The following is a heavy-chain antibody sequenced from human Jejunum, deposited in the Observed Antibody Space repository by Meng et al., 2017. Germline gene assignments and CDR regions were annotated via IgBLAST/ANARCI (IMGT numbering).Heavy chain of an antibody. Sequence: GESPKTSCAGSGFTFNKYAVVRLRQPPERGLEWVSAITANGENTWYADSVRGRFTMSRGNSKNTVYVQMNSLRAEDTAVYYCAKDPNDDYVGAFDMWGQGTMVTVSS. CDR2: ITANGENT. V-gene: IGHV3-23*01. J-gene: IGHJ3*02. CDR3: AKDPNDDYVGAFDM. D-gene: IGHD4-17*01. CDR1: GFTFNKYA.